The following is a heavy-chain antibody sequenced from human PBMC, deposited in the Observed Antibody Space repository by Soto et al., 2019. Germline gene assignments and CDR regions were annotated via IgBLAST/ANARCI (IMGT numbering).Heavy chain of an antibody. J-gene: IGHJ6*02. V-gene: IGHV3-48*01. D-gene: IGHD3-9*01. CDR3: ARVFSKYYDILTGYQRDYCGMYV. Sequence: PGGSLRLSCAASGFTFSSYSMNWVRQAPGKGLEWVSYISSSSSTIYYADSVKGRFTISRDNAKNSLYLQMNSLRAEDTAVYYCARVFSKYYDILTGYQRDYCGMYVWGQGPTVT. CDR2: ISSSSSTI. CDR1: GFTFSSYS.